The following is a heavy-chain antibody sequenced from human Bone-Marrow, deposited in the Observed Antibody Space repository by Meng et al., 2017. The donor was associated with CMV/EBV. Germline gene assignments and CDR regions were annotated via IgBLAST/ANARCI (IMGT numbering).Heavy chain of an antibody. V-gene: IGHV3-48*04. D-gene: IGHD5-18*01. CDR2: IRNSGSAI. Sequence: GESLKIFCAAFGFTFSSYSMNWVRQAPGKGLEWISYIRNSGSAIYYADSVKGRFTISRDSAKNSLHLHMNSLRAEDTAVYYCARGGPTDIPIWKGWFDPWGQGTLVTVSS. CDR1: GFTFSSYS. J-gene: IGHJ5*02. CDR3: ARGGPTDIPIWKGWFDP.